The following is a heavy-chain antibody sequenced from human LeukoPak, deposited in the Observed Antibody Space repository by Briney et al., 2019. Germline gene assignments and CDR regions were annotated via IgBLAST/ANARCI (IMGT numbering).Heavy chain of an antibody. J-gene: IGHJ6*03. CDR3: ARDLLVRANYYDSSGYYLYYYYMDV. V-gene: IGHV4-4*07. Sequence: PSETLSFTCTVSGGSISSYYWSWIRQPAGKGLEWIGRIYTSGSTNYNPSLKSRVIMSVDTSKNQFSLKLSSVTAADTAVYYCARDLLVRANYYDSSGYYLYYYYMDVWGKGTTVTVSS. D-gene: IGHD3-22*01. CDR1: GGSISSYY. CDR2: IYTSGST.